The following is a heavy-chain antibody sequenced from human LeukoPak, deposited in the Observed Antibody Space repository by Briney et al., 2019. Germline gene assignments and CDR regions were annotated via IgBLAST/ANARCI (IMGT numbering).Heavy chain of an antibody. V-gene: IGHV1-18*01. Sequence: GASVKVSCKASGYTFTSYGISWVRQAPGQGLELMGWISAYNGNTNYAQKLQGRVTMTTDTSTSTAYMELSSLKSEDTAVYYCARAIRDGYNPRDCDYWGPGTLVTVSS. CDR1: GYTFTSYG. D-gene: IGHD5-24*01. CDR3: ARAIRDGYNPRDCDY. CDR2: ISAYNGNT. J-gene: IGHJ4*02.